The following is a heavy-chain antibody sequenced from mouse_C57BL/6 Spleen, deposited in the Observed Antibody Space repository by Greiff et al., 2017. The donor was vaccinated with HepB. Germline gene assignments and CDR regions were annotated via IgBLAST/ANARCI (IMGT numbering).Heavy chain of an antibody. Sequence: VKLQQPGAELVKPGASVKLSCKASGYTFTSYWMQWVKQRPGQGLEWIGEIDPSDSYTNYNQKFKGKATLTVDTSSSTAYMQRSSLTSEDSAVYYCARDGNRGVGDMDYWGQGTSVTVSS. CDR2: IDPSDSYT. CDR1: GYTFTSYW. D-gene: IGHD1-1*01. J-gene: IGHJ4*01. V-gene: IGHV1-50*01. CDR3: ARDGNRGVGDMDY.